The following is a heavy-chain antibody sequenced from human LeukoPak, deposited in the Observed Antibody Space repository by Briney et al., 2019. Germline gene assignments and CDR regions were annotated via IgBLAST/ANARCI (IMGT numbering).Heavy chain of an antibody. V-gene: IGHV4-61*02. D-gene: IGHD3-22*01. CDR1: GGSISSGPYY. J-gene: IGHJ3*02. CDR2: IYSSGRT. Sequence: QSSETLSLTCTVSGGSISSGPYYWSWIRQPAGKGLEWIGRIYSSGRTNYNPSLKSRVTISLDTSKNQISLKVSSVTAADTAMYYCARGAYYYDSSGFFTFHIWGQGTMVTVSS. CDR3: ARGAYYYDSSGFFTFHI.